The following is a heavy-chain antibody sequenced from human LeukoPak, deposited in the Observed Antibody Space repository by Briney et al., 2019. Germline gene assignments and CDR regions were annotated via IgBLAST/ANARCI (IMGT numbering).Heavy chain of an antibody. CDR3: ARGRWSPGYFDL. CDR1: GFAFSDYW. CDR2: ICSDGTGT. V-gene: IGHV3-74*01. J-gene: IGHJ4*02. D-gene: IGHD1-1*01. Sequence: RGSLRLSCVASGFAFSDYWMHWVRQAPGKGPVWVSRICSDGTGTGYADFVKGRFTISRDNVKNTLFLQMHSLRAEDTALYYCARGRWSPGYFDLWGPGTLVTVSS.